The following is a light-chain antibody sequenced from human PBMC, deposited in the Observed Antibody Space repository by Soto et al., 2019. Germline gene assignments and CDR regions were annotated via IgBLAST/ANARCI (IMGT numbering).Light chain of an antibody. CDR2: SNN. Sequence: QSVLTQPPSASGTPGQGVTISCSGGSSNIGGNTVNWYQQLPGTAPKLLVYSNNQRPSGVPDRFSGSKSGTSASLAISGLRSEDEADYYCAAWDDSLSGYVFGTGTKVTVL. CDR3: AAWDDSLSGYV. J-gene: IGLJ1*01. V-gene: IGLV1-44*01. CDR1: SSNIGGNT.